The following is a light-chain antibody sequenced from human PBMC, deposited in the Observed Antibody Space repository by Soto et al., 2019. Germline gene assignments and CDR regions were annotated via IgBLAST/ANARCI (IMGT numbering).Light chain of an antibody. CDR3: QQYDNVLT. J-gene: IGKJ4*01. V-gene: IGKV1-33*01. Sequence: DIQMTQSPSSLSASVGDRVTITCQASQDISNYLNWYQQKPGKAPKLLIYGASNLETGVPSRFSGSGSGTYFTFTISSLQPEDIATYYCQQYDNVLTFGGGTKVEIK. CDR1: QDISNY. CDR2: GAS.